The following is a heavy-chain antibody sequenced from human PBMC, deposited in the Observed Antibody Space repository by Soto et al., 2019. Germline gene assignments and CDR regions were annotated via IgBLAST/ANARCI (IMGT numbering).Heavy chain of an antibody. CDR2: IYVTGAV. J-gene: IGHJ5*02. CDR3: ARPRIAKNNYNWFDP. Sequence: SETLSLTCSVSGAALNSGNYYWSWIRQVPGKGLERIGHIYVTGAVAYNPSLRDRITISQDTSERQFSLNLRLVTAADTAVYYCARPRIAKNNYNWFDPWGQGTLVTVSS. CDR1: GAALNSGNYY. V-gene: IGHV4-31*03. D-gene: IGHD2-21*01.